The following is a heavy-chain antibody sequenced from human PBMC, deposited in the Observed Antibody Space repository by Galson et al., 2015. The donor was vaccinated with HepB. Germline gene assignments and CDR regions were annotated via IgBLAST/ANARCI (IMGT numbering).Heavy chain of an antibody. V-gene: IGHV1-3*01. J-gene: IGHJ5*02. CDR2: INAGNGNT. Sequence: SVKVSCKASGYTFTSYAMHWVRQAPGQRLEWMGWINAGNGNTKYSQKFQGRVTITRDTSASTAYMELSSLRSEDTAVYYCARPRGCSSTSCYRGGWFDPWGQGTLVTVSS. D-gene: IGHD2-2*01. CDR3: ARPRGCSSTSCYRGGWFDP. CDR1: GYTFTSYA.